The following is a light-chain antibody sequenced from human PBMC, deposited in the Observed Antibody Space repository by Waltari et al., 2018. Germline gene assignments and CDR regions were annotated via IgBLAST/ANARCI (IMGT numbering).Light chain of an antibody. J-gene: IGKJ2*01. V-gene: IGKV3-15*01. CDR2: GAS. CDR3: QQYNNWPPYT. Sequence: EIVMTQSPATLSVSPGERATLSCRASQSVSSNLAWYQQKPGQAPRRLIYGASTRATGTPARLSGSGSWTEFTLTISSLQSEDFAVYYCQQYNNWPPYTFGQGTKLEIK. CDR1: QSVSSN.